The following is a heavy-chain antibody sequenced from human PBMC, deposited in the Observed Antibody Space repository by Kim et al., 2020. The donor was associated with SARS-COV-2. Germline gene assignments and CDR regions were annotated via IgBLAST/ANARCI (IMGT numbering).Heavy chain of an antibody. J-gene: IGHJ4*01. CDR1: GGSISSYY. Sequence: SETLSLTCTVSGGSISSYYWSWIRQPPGKGLEWIGYIYYSGSADYNPSLKSRVTISVDTSRNQFSLRLSSVTAADTAVYYCARSPRYSISARDRGHRTL. CDR2: IYYSGSA. D-gene: IGHD2-15*01. CDR3: ARSPRYSISARD. V-gene: IGHV4-59*01.